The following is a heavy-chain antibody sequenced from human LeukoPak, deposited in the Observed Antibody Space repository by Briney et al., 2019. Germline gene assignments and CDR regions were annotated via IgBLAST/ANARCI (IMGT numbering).Heavy chain of an antibody. V-gene: IGHV4-59*01. CDR3: ARVPLGYCSGGSCYPGWFDP. CDR2: IYYSGST. J-gene: IGHJ5*02. CDR1: GGSISSYY. D-gene: IGHD2-15*01. Sequence: SETLSLTCTVSGGSISSYYWSWTRQPPGKGLEWIGYIYYSGSTNYNPSLKSRVTISVDTSKNQFSLKLSSVTAADTAVYYCARVPLGYCSGGSCYPGWFDPWGQGTLVTVSS.